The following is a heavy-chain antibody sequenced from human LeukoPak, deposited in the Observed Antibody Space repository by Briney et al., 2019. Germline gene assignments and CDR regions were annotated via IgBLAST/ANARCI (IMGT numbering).Heavy chain of an antibody. CDR3: ARAGGTVTQVFDY. CDR2: INHRGST. D-gene: IGHD4-17*01. CDR1: GGSFSDYY. V-gene: IGHV4-34*01. Sequence: SETLSLTCAVYGGSFSDYYWSWIRQPPGKGLEWIGEINHRGSTNYNPSLEIRVTISVDTSKNQFSLKLSSVTAANTAVYYCARAGGTVTQVFDYWGQGTLVTVSS. J-gene: IGHJ4*02.